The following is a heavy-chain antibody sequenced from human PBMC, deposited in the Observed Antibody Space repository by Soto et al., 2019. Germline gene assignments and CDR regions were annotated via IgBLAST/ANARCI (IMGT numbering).Heavy chain of an antibody. Sequence: QVQLQESGPGLVKPSQTLSLTCTVSGGSISSGDYYWSWIPQHPGKGLEWIGYIYYSGSTYYKPSLKSRVTISVDTSKNQFSLKLSSVTAADTAVYYCARWWSGSRQGFDPWGQGTLVTVSS. J-gene: IGHJ5*02. CDR1: GGSISSGDYY. V-gene: IGHV4-31*03. CDR3: ARWWSGSRQGFDP. CDR2: IYYSGST. D-gene: IGHD3-3*01.